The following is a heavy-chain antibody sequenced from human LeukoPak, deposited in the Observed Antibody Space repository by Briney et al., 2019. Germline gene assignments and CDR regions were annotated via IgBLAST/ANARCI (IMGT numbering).Heavy chain of an antibody. J-gene: IGHJ4*02. V-gene: IGHV4-59*08. CDR3: ARRITKYSSGSLPLYYFDS. CDR1: GVSISSFY. Sequence: SETLSLTCTVSGVSISSFYWSWIRQPPGRGLEWIGYISYNGSPNYNPSLKSRVTISVDTSKNQFSLNLNSVTAADTAVYYCARRITKYSSGSLPLYYFDSWGQGTLVTVSS. D-gene: IGHD6-19*01. CDR2: ISYNGSP.